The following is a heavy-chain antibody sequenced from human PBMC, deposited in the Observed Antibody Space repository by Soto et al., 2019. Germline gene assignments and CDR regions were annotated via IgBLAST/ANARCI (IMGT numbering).Heavy chain of an antibody. CDR1: TFTFSDFG. Sequence: QVQVEEFGGGVVQPGRSLRLSCAGPTFTFSDFGFHWVRQAPGKGLEWVAMISYDGSDQYYGDSVQVRFTIYRDDSKNAVYLQMNSLRAEDTAMYYCAKSTYCNGGSCFPQYWGPGTLVTVSS. V-gene: IGHV3-30*18. CDR3: AKSTYCNGGSCFPQY. CDR2: ISYDGSDQ. J-gene: IGHJ4*02. D-gene: IGHD2-15*01.